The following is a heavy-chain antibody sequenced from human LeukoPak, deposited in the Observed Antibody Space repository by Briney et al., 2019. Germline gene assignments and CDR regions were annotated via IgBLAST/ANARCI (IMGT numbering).Heavy chain of an antibody. D-gene: IGHD5-24*01. CDR1: GFSVSNNY. J-gene: IGHJ4*02. V-gene: IGHV3-53*01. Sequence: GGSLRPSCVVSGFSVSNNYIIWVRQAPGNGLERVSVIYGDGRTSHSASVRGRFTISRDNAKNSLYLQMNSLRVEDTAVYYCAKEGRSLQTYWGQGTLVTVSS. CDR3: AKEGRSLQTY. CDR2: IYGDGRT.